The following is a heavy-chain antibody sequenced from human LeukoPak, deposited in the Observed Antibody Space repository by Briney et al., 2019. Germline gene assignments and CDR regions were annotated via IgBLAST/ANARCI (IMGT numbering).Heavy chain of an antibody. Sequence: QTGGSLRLSCAASGFTFSSYGMHWVRQAPGKGLEWVAVISYDGSNKYYADSVKGRFTFSRDNSKNTLYLQMNSLRAEDTAVYYCAKGTYDFWSGYHEYYYYGMDVWGQGTTVTVSS. J-gene: IGHJ6*02. CDR3: AKGTYDFWSGYHEYYYYGMDV. D-gene: IGHD3-3*01. CDR2: ISYDGSNK. V-gene: IGHV3-30*18. CDR1: GFTFSSYG.